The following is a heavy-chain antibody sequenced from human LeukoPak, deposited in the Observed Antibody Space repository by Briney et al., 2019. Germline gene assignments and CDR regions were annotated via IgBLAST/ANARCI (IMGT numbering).Heavy chain of an antibody. D-gene: IGHD6-19*01. CDR3: ARVVAVAGRYFDY. V-gene: IGHV1-2*02. CDR2: INPNSGGT. J-gene: IGHJ4*02. Sequence: ASVKVSCKASGYAFTGYYMHWVRQAPGQGLEWMGWINPNSGGTNYAQKFQGRVTMTRDTSISTAYMELSRLRSDDTAVYYCARVVAVAGRYFDYWGQGTLVTVSS. CDR1: GYAFTGYY.